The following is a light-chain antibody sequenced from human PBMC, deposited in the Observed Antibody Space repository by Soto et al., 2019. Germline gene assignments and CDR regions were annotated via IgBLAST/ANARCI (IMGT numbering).Light chain of an antibody. Sequence: EVVLTQSPATLSLSPGESATLSCRASESVGSYLAWYQQRPGQTPRLLISGASSRATGIPERFSGSGSGTDFTLTISRLEPEDFAVYYCQQYKNWPLTFGGGTKVDI. CDR3: QQYKNWPLT. V-gene: IGKV3-11*01. CDR2: GAS. CDR1: ESVGSY. J-gene: IGKJ4*01.